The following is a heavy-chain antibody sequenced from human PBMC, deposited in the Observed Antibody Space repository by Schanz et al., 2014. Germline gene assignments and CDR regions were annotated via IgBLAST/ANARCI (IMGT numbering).Heavy chain of an antibody. D-gene: IGHD3-3*02. CDR1: GGSFSAYY. V-gene: IGHV4-34*01. J-gene: IGHJ6*03. CDR3: ARRHHFRSGPYYYYYMDV. Sequence: QVQLQQWGAGLLKPSETLSLTCAVYGGSFSAYYWNWIRQPPGKGLEWIGEINHSGSTNYNPSLKSRVTISVDRSKNQFSLMLNSVTAADTAVYYCARRHHFRSGPYYYYYMDVWGKGTTVTVSS. CDR2: INHSGST.